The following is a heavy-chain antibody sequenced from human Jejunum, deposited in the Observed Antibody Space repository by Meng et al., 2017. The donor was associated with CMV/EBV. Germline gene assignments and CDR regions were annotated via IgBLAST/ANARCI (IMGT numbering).Heavy chain of an antibody. CDR3: ARGTTVIPNFDF. D-gene: IGHD4-11*01. J-gene: IGHJ4*02. CDR2: INPNSGVT. V-gene: IGHV1-2*02. CDR1: AYNFIAYY. Sequence: QVKWGQSGAEVKEPGASMKVSCKASAYNFIAYYIHWVRQAPGQGLEWMGWINPNSGVTTYAQNFQGRVTLTRDTSISTAYMELSRLRSDDTALYYCARGTTVIPNFDFWGQGTLVTVSS.